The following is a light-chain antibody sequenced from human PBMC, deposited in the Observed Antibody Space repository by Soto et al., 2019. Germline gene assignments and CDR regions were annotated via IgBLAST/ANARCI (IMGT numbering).Light chain of an antibody. Sequence: QPVLTQPPSVSGAPGQWVTIPCTGSSSNIGAGFDVHWYQQLPGTAPKLLIYANNNRPSGLPDRFSGSKSGTSASLAITGLQAEDEADYFCQSYDNSLSGHVVFGGGTKVTVL. V-gene: IGLV1-40*01. CDR3: QSYDNSLSGHVV. CDR1: SSNIGAGFD. J-gene: IGLJ2*01. CDR2: ANN.